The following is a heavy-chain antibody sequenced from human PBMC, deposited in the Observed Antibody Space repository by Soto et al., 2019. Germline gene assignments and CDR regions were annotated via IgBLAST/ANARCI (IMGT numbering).Heavy chain of an antibody. V-gene: IGHV1-46*01. CDR3: ARDNSDWAKDS. Sequence: GASVKVSCKASGYTFTSHNIHWVRQAPGQGLEWMGIIYPSDDTRSYAQKFQGRVTMARDTSTSIVYMELSSLRSEDTAVYYCARDNSDWAKDSWGQGTLVTVSS. D-gene: IGHD6-19*01. J-gene: IGHJ4*02. CDR1: GYTFTSHN. CDR2: IYPSDDTR.